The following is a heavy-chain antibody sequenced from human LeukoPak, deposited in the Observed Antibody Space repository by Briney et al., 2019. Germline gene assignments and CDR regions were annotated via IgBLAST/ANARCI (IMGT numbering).Heavy chain of an antibody. V-gene: IGHV3-33*01. D-gene: IGHD3-16*01. CDR3: ARDRVLHYFDY. CDR1: GFTFSSHG. Sequence: GGSLRLSCAASGFTFSSHGMHWVRQAPGKGLEWVAVIWYDGSDKYYADSVKGRFTISRDNSKDTLYLQMTSLRADDTAVYYCARDRVLHYFDYWGQGALVTVSS. J-gene: IGHJ4*02. CDR2: IWYDGSDK.